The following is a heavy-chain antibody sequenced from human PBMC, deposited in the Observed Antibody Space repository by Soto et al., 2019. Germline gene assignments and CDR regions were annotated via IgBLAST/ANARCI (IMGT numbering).Heavy chain of an antibody. CDR1: GYRFTSYW. Sequence: GESLKICFKGSGYRFTSYWIAWVRQMPGKGLEWMRIIYTRESDTRYSPSFQGQVTISADKSISTAYLQWSSLKASDTAMYYCARRGKLDCSGGSCPAGARYYYYYGMDVWGQGTTVTVSS. CDR3: ARRGKLDCSGGSCPAGARYYYYYGMDV. J-gene: IGHJ6*02. CDR2: IYTRESDT. V-gene: IGHV5-51*01. D-gene: IGHD2-15*01.